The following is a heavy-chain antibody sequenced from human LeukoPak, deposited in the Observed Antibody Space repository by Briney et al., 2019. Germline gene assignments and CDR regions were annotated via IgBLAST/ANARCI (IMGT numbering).Heavy chain of an antibody. D-gene: IGHD1-26*01. J-gene: IGHJ5*02. V-gene: IGHV1-3*01. CDR3: ARGTGDLAP. Sequence: ASVKVSCKASGYIFTSYVMHWVRQAPGQRLEWMGWINAGDGSTKYSQNLQGRVTITRDTSASTVYMELSSPRSEDTAVYYCARGTGDLAPWGQGTLVTVSS. CDR2: INAGDGST. CDR1: GYIFTSYV.